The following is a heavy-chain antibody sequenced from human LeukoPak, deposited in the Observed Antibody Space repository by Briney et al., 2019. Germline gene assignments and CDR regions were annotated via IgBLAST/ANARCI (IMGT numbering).Heavy chain of an antibody. D-gene: IGHD5-18*01. CDR2: INPNSGGT. CDR1: GYTFTSYG. CDR3: AKDQGRGYTYGLYYFDY. J-gene: IGHJ4*02. Sequence: ASVKVSCKASGYTFTSYGISWVRQAPGQGLEWMGWINPNSGGTNYAQKFLGRVTMTRDTSISTAYMELSRLRSDDTAVYYCAKDQGRGYTYGLYYFDYWGQGTLVTVSS. V-gene: IGHV1-2*02.